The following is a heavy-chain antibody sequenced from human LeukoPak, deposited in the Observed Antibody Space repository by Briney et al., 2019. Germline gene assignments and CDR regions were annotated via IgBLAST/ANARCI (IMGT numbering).Heavy chain of an antibody. CDR3: ARHVQCWGGDCYYMDV. CDR1: GYSFTSYW. V-gene: IGHV5-51*01. CDR2: IYPGDSDS. D-gene: IGHD2-21*01. J-gene: IGHJ6*03. Sequence: GESLKISCKGSGYSFTSYWIGWVRQMPGKGLEWMGIIYPGDSDSRYSPSFQGQVIISADKSISTAYLQWSSLKASDTAMYYCARHVQCWGGDCYYMDVWGKGTTVTVSS.